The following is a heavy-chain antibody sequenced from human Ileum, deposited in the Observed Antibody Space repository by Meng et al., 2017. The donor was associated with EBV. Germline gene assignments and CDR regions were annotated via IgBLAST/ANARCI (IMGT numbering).Heavy chain of an antibody. J-gene: IGHJ4*02. CDR1: GGSISSYY. Sequence: QLQECGPGLVKPSETLSLTCTVTGGSISSYYWSWIRQPPGKGLEWIGYIYYSGSTNYNPSLKSRVTMSVDTSKNQFSLKLSSVTAADTAVYYCAKNRINMLDWGQGTLVTVSS. D-gene: IGHD3-10*02. V-gene: IGHV4-59*01. CDR3: AKNRINMLD. CDR2: IYYSGST.